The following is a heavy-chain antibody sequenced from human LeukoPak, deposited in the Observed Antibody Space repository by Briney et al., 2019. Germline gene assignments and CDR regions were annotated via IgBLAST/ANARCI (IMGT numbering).Heavy chain of an antibody. J-gene: IGHJ5*02. CDR2: IYYSGST. CDR1: GGSISSYY. Sequence: SETLSLTCTVSGGSISSYYWSWIRQPPGKGLEWIGYIYYSGSTNYNPSLKSRVTISVDTSKNQFSLKLSSVTAADTAVYYCARAYHSSWYLSWFDPWGQGTLVTVSS. V-gene: IGHV4-59*08. CDR3: ARAYHSSWYLSWFDP. D-gene: IGHD6-13*01.